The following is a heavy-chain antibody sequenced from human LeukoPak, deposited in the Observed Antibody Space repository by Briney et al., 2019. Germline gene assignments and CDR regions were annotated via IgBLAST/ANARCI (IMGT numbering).Heavy chain of an antibody. J-gene: IGHJ6*04. D-gene: IGHD3-10*02. CDR1: RFTFSTYW. Sequence: GGSLRLSCAASRFTFSTYWMHWVRQAPGKGLVWVSRINSDGSSTGYADSVKGRFTISRDNAKNTLYLQMNSLRAEDTAVYYCAELGITMIGGVWGKGTTVTISS. CDR2: INSDGSST. V-gene: IGHV3-74*01. CDR3: AELGITMIGGV.